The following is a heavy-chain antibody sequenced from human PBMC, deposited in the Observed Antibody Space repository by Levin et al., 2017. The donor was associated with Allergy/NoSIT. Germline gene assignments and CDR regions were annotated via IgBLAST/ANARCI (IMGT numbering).Heavy chain of an antibody. J-gene: IGHJ4*02. Sequence: ASVKVSCKASGYTFTSYGISWVRQAPGQGLEWMGWISAYNGNTNYAQKPQGRVTMTTDTSTSTAYMELRSLRSDDTAVYYCARDPSIAAADTDDYWGQGTLVTVSS. CDR3: ARDPSIAAADTDDY. D-gene: IGHD6-25*01. CDR2: ISAYNGNT. V-gene: IGHV1-18*01. CDR1: GYTFTSYG.